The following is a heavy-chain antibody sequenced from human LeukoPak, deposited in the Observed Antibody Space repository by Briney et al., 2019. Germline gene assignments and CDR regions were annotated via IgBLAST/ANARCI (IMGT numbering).Heavy chain of an antibody. D-gene: IGHD1-26*01. V-gene: IGHV1-46*01. Sequence: GASVKVSCKASGYTFTSYYMHWVRQAPGQGLEWMGIINPSGGSTSYAQKFQGRVTMTRDTSTSTAYMELRSLRSDDTAVYYCASGLGATPPDYWGQGTLVTVSS. CDR2: INPSGGST. CDR3: ASGLGATPPDY. CDR1: GYTFTSYY. J-gene: IGHJ4*02.